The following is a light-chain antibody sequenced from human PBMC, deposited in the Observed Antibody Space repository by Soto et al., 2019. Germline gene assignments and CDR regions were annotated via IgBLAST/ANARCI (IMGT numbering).Light chain of an antibody. J-gene: IGLJ2*01. CDR1: NSDVGYYNY. V-gene: IGLV2-11*01. CDR3: CSYAGTYVV. Sequence: QSALTQPRSVSGSPGQSVTLSCTGTNSDVGYYNYVSWYQQYPGKAPNFLIYDVSKRPSGVPDRFSGSKSGSTASLTISGLQPDDEADYYCCSYAGTYVVFGAGTKLTVL. CDR2: DVS.